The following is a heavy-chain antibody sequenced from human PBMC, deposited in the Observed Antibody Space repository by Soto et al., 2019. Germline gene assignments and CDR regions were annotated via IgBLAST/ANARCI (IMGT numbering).Heavy chain of an antibody. D-gene: IGHD3-10*01. CDR3: ARHNYGSGSTYFDY. V-gene: IGHV4-59*08. J-gene: IGHJ4*02. Sequence: QVQLQESGPGLVKPSETLSLTCTVSGGSISSYYWSWIRQPPGKGLEWIGYIYYSGSTNYNPSLKGRVTISVDTSKNQCPLKLHSMTAADTAVYYCARHNYGSGSTYFDYWGQGTLVTVSS. CDR2: IYYSGST. CDR1: GGSISSYY.